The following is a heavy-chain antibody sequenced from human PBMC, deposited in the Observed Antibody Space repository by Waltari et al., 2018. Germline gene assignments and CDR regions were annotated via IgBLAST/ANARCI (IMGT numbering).Heavy chain of an antibody. Sequence: EVQLVVSGGGLVKPGGALRLSCAAYRFTFNSYSMHWVRQATGKWLEWVSSISSSSSYIYYADAVKGLFTISRDTAKNSLYLKMNCLRGEVTAVYYCARDYDFVWGSSHFDYWGQGTLVTVSS. CDR2: ISSSSSYI. J-gene: IGHJ4*02. D-gene: IGHD3-16*01. CDR3: ARDYDFVWGSSHFDY. CDR1: RFTFNSYS. V-gene: IGHV3-21*01.